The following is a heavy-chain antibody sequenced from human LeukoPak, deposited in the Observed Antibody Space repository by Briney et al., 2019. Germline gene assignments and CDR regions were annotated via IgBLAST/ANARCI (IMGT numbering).Heavy chain of an antibody. CDR3: ARHEFDSGSLPYFDY. CDR2: IYYSGST. D-gene: IGHD3-10*01. V-gene: IGHV4-59*08. J-gene: IGHJ4*02. Sequence: ETLSLTCTVSGGSIRGYYWSWIRQPPGKGLEWIGYIYYSGSTNYNPSLKSRVTISVDTSKNQFSLKLSAVTAADTAVYYCARHEFDSGSLPYFDYWGQGILVTVSS. CDR1: GGSIRGYY.